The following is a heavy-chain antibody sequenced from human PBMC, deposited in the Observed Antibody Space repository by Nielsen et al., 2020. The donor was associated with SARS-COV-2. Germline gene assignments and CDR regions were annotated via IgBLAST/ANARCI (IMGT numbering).Heavy chain of an antibody. V-gene: IGHV1-18*01. Sequence: ASVKVSCKVSGYTFTSYGISWVRQAPGQGLEWMGWISAYNGNTNYAQKLQGRVTMTTDTSTSTAYMELRSLRSDDTAVYYCARDFPSFDILTGYYMPDFDYWGQGTLVTVSS. J-gene: IGHJ4*02. CDR3: ARDFPSFDILTGYYMPDFDY. CDR2: ISAYNGNT. CDR1: GYTFTSYG. D-gene: IGHD3-9*01.